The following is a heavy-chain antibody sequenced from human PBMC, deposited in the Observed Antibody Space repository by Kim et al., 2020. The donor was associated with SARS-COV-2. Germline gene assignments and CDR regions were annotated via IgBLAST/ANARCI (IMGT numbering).Heavy chain of an antibody. V-gene: IGHV4-31*03. CDR2: IYYSGST. J-gene: IGHJ4*02. CDR3: ARAPSYYYDSSGYYFDY. Sequence: SETLSLTCTVSGGSISSGGYYWSWIRQHPGKGLEWIGYIYYSGSTYYNPSLKSRVTISVDTSKNQFSLKLSSVTAADTAVYYCARAPSYYYDSSGYYFDYWGQGTLVTVSS. D-gene: IGHD3-22*01. CDR1: GGSISSGGYY.